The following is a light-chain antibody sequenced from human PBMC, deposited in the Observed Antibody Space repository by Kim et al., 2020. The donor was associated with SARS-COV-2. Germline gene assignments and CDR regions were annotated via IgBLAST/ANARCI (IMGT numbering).Light chain of an antibody. Sequence: VHPGQTASLTCSGDKVGDKYACWYQKKPGQSPVLVSYQDSTRPSGIPERFSGSNSGNTATLTISGTQAMDEADYYCQAWDSSTYVVFGGGTQLTVL. CDR1: KVGDKY. CDR3: QAWDSSTYVV. CDR2: QDS. V-gene: IGLV3-1*01. J-gene: IGLJ2*01.